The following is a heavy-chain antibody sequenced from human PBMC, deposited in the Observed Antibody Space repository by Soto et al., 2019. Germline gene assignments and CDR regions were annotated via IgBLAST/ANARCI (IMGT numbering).Heavy chain of an antibody. CDR2: IKQDGSEK. CDR3: ARVHTSHWYFDL. J-gene: IGHJ2*01. Sequence: PWGSLRLSCSASGFTFSSYWMGWVRKAPGKGLEWVANIKQDGSEKYYVDSVKGRFTISRDNAKNSLYLQMNSLRAEDTAVYYCARVHTSHWYFDLWGRGTLVTVSS. V-gene: IGHV3-7*05. CDR1: GFTFSSYW.